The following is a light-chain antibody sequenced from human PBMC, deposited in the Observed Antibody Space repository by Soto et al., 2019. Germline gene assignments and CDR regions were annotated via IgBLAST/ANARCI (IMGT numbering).Light chain of an antibody. V-gene: IGLV1-40*01. J-gene: IGLJ2*01. CDR3: QSYDSSLSGPI. Sequence: QSVLTQPPSVSGAPGQRVTISCTGSSSNIGAGYGVHWYQHLPGTAPKLLIYGNIERPSGVPDRFSGSESGTSVSLAITGLQAEDEADYYCQSYDSSLSGPIFGGGTKLTVL. CDR1: SSNIGAGYG. CDR2: GNI.